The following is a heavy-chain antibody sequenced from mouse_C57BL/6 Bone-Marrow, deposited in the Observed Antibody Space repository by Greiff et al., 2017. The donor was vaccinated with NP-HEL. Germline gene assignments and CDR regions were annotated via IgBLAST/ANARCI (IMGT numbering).Heavy chain of an antibody. J-gene: IGHJ3*01. CDR2: ISGGGGNT. D-gene: IGHD3-2*02. V-gene: IGHV5-9*01. Sequence: VQLKESGGGLVKPGGSLKLSCAASGFTFSSYTMSWVRQTPEKRLEWVATISGGGGNTYYTDSVKGRFTISRDNAKNTLYLQMSSLRSEDTALYYCARGDSSGYLAWFAYWGQGTLVTVSA. CDR3: ARGDSSGYLAWFAY. CDR1: GFTFSSYT.